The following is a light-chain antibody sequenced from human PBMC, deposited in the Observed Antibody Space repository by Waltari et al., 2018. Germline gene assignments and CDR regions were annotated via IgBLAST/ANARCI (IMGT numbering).Light chain of an antibody. Sequence: EIVMTQSPATLSVSPGERATLSCRASQSVSSNLPWYQQKPGQAPRLLIYGASTRATGIPARFSGSASGTEFTLTISSMQSEDFAVDYCQQYNNWPSFGQGTKREIK. CDR3: QQYNNWPS. CDR2: GAS. J-gene: IGKJ2*01. CDR1: QSVSSN. V-gene: IGKV3-15*01.